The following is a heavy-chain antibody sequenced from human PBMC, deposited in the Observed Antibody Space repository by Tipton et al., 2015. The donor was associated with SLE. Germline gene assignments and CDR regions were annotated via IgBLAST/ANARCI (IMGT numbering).Heavy chain of an antibody. Sequence: TLSLTCAVSGYSISSGYYWGWIRQPPGKGPEWIGSIYHSGSTYYNPSLKSRVTISVDTSKNQFSLKLSSVTAADTAVYYCARVWAYYDFWSGYRWFDPWGQGTLVTVSS. CDR2: IYHSGST. CDR3: ARVWAYYDFWSGYRWFDP. J-gene: IGHJ5*02. V-gene: IGHV4-38-2*01. D-gene: IGHD3-3*01. CDR1: GYSISSGYY.